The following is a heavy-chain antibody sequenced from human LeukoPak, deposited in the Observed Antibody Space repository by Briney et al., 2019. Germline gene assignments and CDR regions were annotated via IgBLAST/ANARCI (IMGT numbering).Heavy chain of an antibody. Sequence: GGSLRLSCAASGFTVSSNYMSWVRQAPGKGLEWVSVIYSGGSTYYADSVKGRFTISRDNSKNTLYLQMNSLRAEDTAVYYCARDYYDSSGYYALWGQGTMVTVSS. CDR1: GFTVSSNY. J-gene: IGHJ3*01. CDR3: ARDYYDSSGYYAL. V-gene: IGHV3-53*01. D-gene: IGHD3-22*01. CDR2: IYSGGST.